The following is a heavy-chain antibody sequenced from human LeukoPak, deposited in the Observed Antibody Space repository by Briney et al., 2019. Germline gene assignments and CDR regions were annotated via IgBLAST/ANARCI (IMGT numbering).Heavy chain of an antibody. CDR2: INHSGST. V-gene: IGHV4-34*01. Sequence: SETPSLTCAVYGGSFSGYYWSWIRQPPGKGLEWIGEINHSGSTNYNPSLKSRVTISVDTSKNQFSLKLSSVTAADTAVYYCARGKGYCSSTSCYTWFDPWGQGTLVTVSS. CDR1: GGSFSGYY. J-gene: IGHJ5*02. D-gene: IGHD2-2*02. CDR3: ARGKGYCSSTSCYTWFDP.